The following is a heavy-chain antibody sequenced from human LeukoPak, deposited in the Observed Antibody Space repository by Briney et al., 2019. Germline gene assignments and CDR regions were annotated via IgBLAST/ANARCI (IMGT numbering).Heavy chain of an antibody. Sequence: PGGSLRLSCAASGFTFSSYSMNWVRQAPGKGLEWVSSTSSSSSYIYYADSVKGRFTISRDNAKNSLYLQMNSLRAEDTAVYYCARLVEYSSVNWFDPWGQGTLVTVSS. CDR3: ARLVEYSSVNWFDP. J-gene: IGHJ5*02. CDR2: TSSSSSYI. V-gene: IGHV3-21*01. D-gene: IGHD6-6*01. CDR1: GFTFSSYS.